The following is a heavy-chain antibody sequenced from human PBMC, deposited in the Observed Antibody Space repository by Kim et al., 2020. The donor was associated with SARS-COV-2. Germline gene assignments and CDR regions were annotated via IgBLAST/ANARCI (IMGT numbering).Heavy chain of an antibody. D-gene: IGHD6-19*01. CDR2: VWHDGLNT. CDR3: ARANLGAVAADL. V-gene: IGHV3-33*03. Sequence: GGSLRLSCAAFGFTFTDFGMYWFRQSPRQGLEWLAAVWHDGLNTFYSGSAKGRFDISRDNSKDTLYLEMSSLRVEDTGIYFCARANLGAVAADLWGQGTQVTVSS. CDR1: GFTFTDFG. J-gene: IGHJ5*02.